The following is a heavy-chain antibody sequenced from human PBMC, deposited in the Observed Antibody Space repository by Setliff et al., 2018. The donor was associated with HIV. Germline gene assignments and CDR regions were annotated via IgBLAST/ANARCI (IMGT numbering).Heavy chain of an antibody. CDR1: GGSISGDCCY. D-gene: IGHD3-10*01. V-gene: IGHV4-39*01. J-gene: IGHJ3*02. Sequence: PSETLSLTCSVSGGSISGDCCYWGWIRQPPGKGLEWIASIYYSGYTYSNPPLKSRVTISVDTSKNQFSLKLNSVTAADTAVYYCAGRGTHGAFDIWGQGTMVTVS. CDR2: IYYSGYT. CDR3: AGRGTHGAFDI.